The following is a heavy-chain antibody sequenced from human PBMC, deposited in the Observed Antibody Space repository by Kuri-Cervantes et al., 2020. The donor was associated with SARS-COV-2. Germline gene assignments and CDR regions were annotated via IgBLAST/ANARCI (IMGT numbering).Heavy chain of an antibody. CDR3: ARDGPSYDFWRDNYFDP. Sequence: SVKVSCKASGGILNTYALTWVRQAPGQGLEWMGGIIPTFGTANYAQKFRGRVTITADESTSTAYMELNSLRSDDTAVYYCARDGPSYDFWRDNYFDPWGQGTLVTVSS. J-gene: IGHJ5*02. V-gene: IGHV1-69*13. D-gene: IGHD3/OR15-3a*01. CDR2: IIPTFGTA. CDR1: GGILNTYA.